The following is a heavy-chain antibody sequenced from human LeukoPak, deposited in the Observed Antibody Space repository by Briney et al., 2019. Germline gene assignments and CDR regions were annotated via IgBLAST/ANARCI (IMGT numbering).Heavy chain of an antibody. CDR3: ARDEPSPDSTDLDY. J-gene: IGHJ4*02. V-gene: IGHV3-30*14. CDR1: GFTFSSYA. Sequence: GRSLRLSCAASGFTFSSYAMHWVRQAPGKGLEWVAVISYDGSNKYYADSVKGRFTISSDNSKNTLYLQMNSLRAEDTAVYYCARDEPSPDSTDLDYWGQGTLVTVSS. CDR2: ISYDGSNK. D-gene: IGHD2/OR15-2a*01.